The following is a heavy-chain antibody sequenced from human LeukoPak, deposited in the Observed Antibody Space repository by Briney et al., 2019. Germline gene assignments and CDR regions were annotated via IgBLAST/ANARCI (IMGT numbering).Heavy chain of an antibody. D-gene: IGHD5-12*01. J-gene: IGHJ4*02. CDR1: GRSISSYY. CDR3: ARVAYSDYDYYFDY. CDR2: IYYSGST. Sequence: PSETLSLTCTVSGRSISSYYWSWLRQPPGKGLEWIGYIYYSGSTNYNPSLKSRVTISVDTSKNQFSLKLSSVTAADTAVYYCARVAYSDYDYYFDYWGQGTLVTVSS. V-gene: IGHV4-59*01.